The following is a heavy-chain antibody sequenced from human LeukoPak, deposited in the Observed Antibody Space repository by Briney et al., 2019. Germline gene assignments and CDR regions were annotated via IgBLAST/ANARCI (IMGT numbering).Heavy chain of an antibody. Sequence: PSETLSLTCTVSGYSISSGYYWGWIRQPPGEGLEWIGSIYHSGSTYYNPSLKSRVTISVDTSKNQFSLKLSSVTAADTAVYYCAGGIVANDYWGQGTLVTVSS. CDR3: AGGIVANDY. V-gene: IGHV4-38-2*02. CDR2: IYHSGST. J-gene: IGHJ4*02. D-gene: IGHD5-12*01. CDR1: GYSISSGYY.